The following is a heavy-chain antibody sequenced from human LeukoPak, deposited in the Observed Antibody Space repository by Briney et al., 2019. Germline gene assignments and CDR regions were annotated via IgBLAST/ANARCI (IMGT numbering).Heavy chain of an antibody. J-gene: IGHJ4*02. CDR3: ARASRYYYDSSGSAADY. CDR1: GYTFASYG. D-gene: IGHD3-22*01. CDR2: ISAYSGNI. V-gene: IGHV1-18*01. Sequence: ASVKVSCKASGYTFASYGISWVRQAPGQGLEWMGWISAYSGNINYEQKLQGRVTMTTDTSTSTAYMELRSLRSDDTAVYYCARASRYYYDSSGSAADYWGQGTLVTVSS.